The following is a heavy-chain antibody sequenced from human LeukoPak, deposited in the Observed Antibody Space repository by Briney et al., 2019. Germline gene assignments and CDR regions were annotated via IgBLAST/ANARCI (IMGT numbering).Heavy chain of an antibody. Sequence: PSETLSLTCTVSVGSDSSSSYYWGWVRQPPGEGLEWIGTIYYSGNTYYNPSLQSRVFISMDTSKKQFPLNLGSVTAPDPAVYYCARTVGTHRFDSWGQGTLVSVSS. V-gene: IGHV4-39*01. CDR3: ARTVGTHRFDS. D-gene: IGHD1-26*01. CDR2: IYYSGNT. CDR1: VGSDSSSSYY. J-gene: IGHJ4*02.